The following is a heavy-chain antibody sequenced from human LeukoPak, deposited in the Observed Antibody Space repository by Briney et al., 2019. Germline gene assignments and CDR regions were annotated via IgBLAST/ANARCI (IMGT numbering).Heavy chain of an antibody. CDR1: GFTFSSYA. Sequence: GGSLRLSCAASGFTFSSYAMHWVRQAPGKGLEWVAVISYDGSNKYYADSVKGRLTISRDNSKNTLYLQMNSLRAEDTAVFYCARLRGCSGGSCYYYYALDVWGQGTTVTVSS. CDR3: ARLRGCSGGSCYYYYALDV. J-gene: IGHJ6*02. CDR2: ISYDGSNK. V-gene: IGHV3-30*01. D-gene: IGHD2-15*01.